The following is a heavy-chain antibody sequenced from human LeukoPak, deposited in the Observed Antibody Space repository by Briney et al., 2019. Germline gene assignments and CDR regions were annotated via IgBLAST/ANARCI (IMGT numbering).Heavy chain of an antibody. J-gene: IGHJ6*02. CDR3: ARDRGMATVAGMDV. CDR1: GYTFTAYY. V-gene: IGHV1-2*02. D-gene: IGHD5-24*01. Sequence: ASVKVSCKASGYTFTAYYMHWVRQAPGQGLEWMGWIKSNSGGTNYEQKFQGRVTMTRDTSISTVYMELSRLTSDDTAVYYCARDRGMATVAGMDVWGQGTTLIVSS. CDR2: IKSNSGGT.